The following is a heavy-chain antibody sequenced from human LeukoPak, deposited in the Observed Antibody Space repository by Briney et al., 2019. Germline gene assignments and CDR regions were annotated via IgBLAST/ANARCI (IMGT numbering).Heavy chain of an antibody. V-gene: IGHV4-4*07. CDR1: GASVTDDF. D-gene: IGHD2-21*02. Sequence: SETLSLTCTVSGASVTDDFWTWIRQPAGKGLEWIGRFYTNDNTNYDPSLESRVSISVDTSKSQFYLQLTSVTAADTAVYFCARGVVTDDYYMDVWGKGITVIVSS. CDR3: ARGVVTDDYYMDV. J-gene: IGHJ6*03. CDR2: FYTNDNT.